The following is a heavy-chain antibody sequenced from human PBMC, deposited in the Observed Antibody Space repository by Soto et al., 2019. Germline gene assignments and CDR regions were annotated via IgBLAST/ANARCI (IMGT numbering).Heavy chain of an antibody. D-gene: IGHD3-3*01. CDR1: GYTFTCYY. CDR3: AREPRTYYDFWSGPNENWFDH. CDR2: INPNSGGT. J-gene: IGHJ5*02. Sequence: GXSVKVSCKASGYTFTCYYMHWVRQAPGQGLEWMGWINPNSGGTNYAQKFQGRVTMTRDTSISTAYMELSRLRSDDTAVYYCAREPRTYYDFWSGPNENWFDHWGQGTLVTVSS. V-gene: IGHV1-2*02.